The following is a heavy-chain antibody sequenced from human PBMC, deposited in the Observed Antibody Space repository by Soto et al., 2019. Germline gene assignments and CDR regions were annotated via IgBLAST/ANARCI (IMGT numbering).Heavy chain of an antibody. D-gene: IGHD4-4*01. CDR2: ISAYNGNT. J-gene: IGHJ6*02. V-gene: IGHV1-18*01. Sequence: QVQLVQSGAEVKKPGASVKVSCKASGYTFTSYGISWVRQAPGQGLEWMGWISAYNGNTNYAQKLQGRGTMTTDTSTRTAYMELRSLRSDDTAVYYCAGRGDSNYGPTVYYYYGMDVWGQGTTVTVSS. CDR3: AGRGDSNYGPTVYYYYGMDV. CDR1: GYTFTSYG.